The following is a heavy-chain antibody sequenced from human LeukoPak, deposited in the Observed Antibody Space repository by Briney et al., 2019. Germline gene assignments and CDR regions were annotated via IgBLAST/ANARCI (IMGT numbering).Heavy chain of an antibody. CDR1: GFTFSDFG. CDR2: IKGDETEK. V-gene: IGHV3-7*01. CDR3: ARGRFFYGWGIDV. J-gene: IGHJ6*02. Sequence: GGSLRLSCAASGFTFSDFGINWVRQAPGKGLEGVAFIKGDETEKHYVDSLKGRFTISRDNAENSLSLQMNSLTVEDTAVYFCARGRFFYGWGIDVWGQGTTVIVSS. D-gene: IGHD2/OR15-2a*01.